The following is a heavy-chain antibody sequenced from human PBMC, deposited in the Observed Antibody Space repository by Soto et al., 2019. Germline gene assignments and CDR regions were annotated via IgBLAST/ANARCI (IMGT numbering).Heavy chain of an antibody. D-gene: IGHD2-2*01. CDR1: GFNFGSYA. V-gene: IGHV3-23*01. CDR2: ISVSGDIT. CDR3: AKVSCSSTSCPLDF. J-gene: IGHJ4*02. Sequence: PVGSLRLSCAASGFNFGSYAMTWVRQAPGKGLEWVSDISVSGDITYYVESVKGRFTISRDNSKNTLYLQMNSLRAEDTALYYCAKVSCSSTSCPLDFWGQGTLVTVSS.